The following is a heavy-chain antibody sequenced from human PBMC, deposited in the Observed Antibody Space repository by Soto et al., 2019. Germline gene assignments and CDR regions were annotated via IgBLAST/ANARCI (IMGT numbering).Heavy chain of an antibody. D-gene: IGHD2-21*02. CDR2: IYYSANT. J-gene: IGHJ4*02. CDR1: GGSIKSGDYY. Sequence: QVQLQESGPGLVKPSQTLSLTCTVSGGSIKSGDYYWTWIRQPPGKGLEFIGYIYYSANTYYNPSLQSRVTTSVAPSQNHSSLKLSSVTAADTAVYYCATGPCGGDCYPPDSGGQRTLVTVSS. CDR3: ATGPCGGDCYPPDS. V-gene: IGHV4-30-4*01.